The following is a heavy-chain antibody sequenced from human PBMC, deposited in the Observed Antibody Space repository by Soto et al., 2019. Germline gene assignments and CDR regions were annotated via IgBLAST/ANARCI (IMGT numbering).Heavy chain of an antibody. Sequence: SETMSLTCTVSGGSISCYYWSWIRQPPGEGLEWIGFIYYSGSTNYNRSLKSRVTISVDPSKNQFSLKLSSVTAAAPAVYYYARDSVNYGWGSYPPYGMDVWGQGTTVTVPS. CDR1: GGSISCYY. V-gene: IGHV4-59*01. CDR3: ARDSVNYGWGSYPPYGMDV. J-gene: IGHJ6*02. CDR2: IYYSGST. D-gene: IGHD3-10*01.